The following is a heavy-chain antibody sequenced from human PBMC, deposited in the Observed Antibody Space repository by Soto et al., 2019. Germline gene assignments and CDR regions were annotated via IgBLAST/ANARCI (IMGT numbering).Heavy chain of an antibody. CDR3: AKDRRDGYNYVDY. D-gene: IGHD5-12*01. J-gene: IGHJ4*02. V-gene: IGHV3-30*18. Sequence: QVQLVESGGGVVQPGRSLRLSSAASGFTFSSYGMHWVRQAPGKGLEWVAVISYDGSNKYYADSVKGRFTISRDNSKNTLYLQMNSLRAEDTAVYYCAKDRRDGYNYVDYWGQGTLVTVSS. CDR1: GFTFSSYG. CDR2: ISYDGSNK.